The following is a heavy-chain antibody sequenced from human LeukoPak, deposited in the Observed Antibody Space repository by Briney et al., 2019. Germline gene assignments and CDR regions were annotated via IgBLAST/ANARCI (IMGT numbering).Heavy chain of an antibody. CDR2: IIPNLGTT. CDR3: ATTNDGGGYQWGDFFDF. Sequence: SVKVSCKASGSTSNSHAISWVRQAPGQGLEWMGRIIPNLGTTNRAQNFQDRVTLTADKSTNTAYMELTSLTSDDTAAYYCATTNDGGGYQWGDFFDFWGQGTLVTVSS. J-gene: IGHJ4*02. V-gene: IGHV1-69*04. CDR1: GSTSNSHA. D-gene: IGHD3-22*01.